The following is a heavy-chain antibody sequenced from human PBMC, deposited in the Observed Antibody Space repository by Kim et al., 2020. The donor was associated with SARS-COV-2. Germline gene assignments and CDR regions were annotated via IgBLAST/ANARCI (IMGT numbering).Heavy chain of an antibody. Sequence: GGSLRLSCAASGFTFSSYAMHWVRQAPGKGLEWVAVISYDGSNKYYVDSVKGRFTISRDNSKNTLYLQMNSLRAEDTAVYYCARDPPPGITMVQGVILGAFDIWGQGTMVTVSS. D-gene: IGHD3-10*01. CDR2: ISYDGSNK. J-gene: IGHJ3*02. CDR1: GFTFSSYA. CDR3: ARDPPPGITMVQGVILGAFDI. V-gene: IGHV3-30*04.